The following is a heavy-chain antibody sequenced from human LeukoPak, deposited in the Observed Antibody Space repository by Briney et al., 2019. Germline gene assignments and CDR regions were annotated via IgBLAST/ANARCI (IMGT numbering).Heavy chain of an antibody. CDR3: ARAPSEIGGYYPEYFRH. Sequence: GGSLRLSCAASGFTFSTYWMHWVRQAPGKGLVWVSRIKSDGGTNYAGSVKGRFTISRDNAKKTVSLQMNSLRPEDTGVYYCARAPSEIGGYYPEYFRHWGQGTLVTVSS. CDR1: GFTFSTYW. CDR2: IKSDGGT. V-gene: IGHV3-74*01. D-gene: IGHD3-22*01. J-gene: IGHJ1*01.